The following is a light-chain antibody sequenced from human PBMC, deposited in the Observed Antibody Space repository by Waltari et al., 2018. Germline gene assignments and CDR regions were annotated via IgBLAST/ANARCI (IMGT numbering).Light chain of an antibody. CDR3: QQYNDWPRT. J-gene: IGKJ1*01. CDR2: AAY. CDR1: QNVNTH. Sequence: EVVMTKSPGTLSVSTGESATLSCRASQNVNTHLDWYQQKPGQAPRLLIYAAYTRATGVPARFSGSGSGTDFTLTISSLQSEDFALYYCQQYNDWPRTFGLGTKVEI. V-gene: IGKV3-15*01.